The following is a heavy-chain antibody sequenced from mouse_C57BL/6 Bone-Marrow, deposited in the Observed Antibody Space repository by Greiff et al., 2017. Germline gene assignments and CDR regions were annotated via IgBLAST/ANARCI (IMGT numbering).Heavy chain of an antibody. CDR1: GFALTSYG. J-gene: IGHJ4*01. CDR2: IWGGGST. Sequence: QVQLKESGPGLVAPSQCLSITCTVSGFALTSYGVDWVRQPPGKGLEWLGVIWGGGSTNDNSALMSRLSISKDNSKIQVFLKMNSLQTDDTAMYYCAILTTVVAKGAMDYWGQGTSVTVSS. V-gene: IGHV2-9*01. D-gene: IGHD1-1*01. CDR3: AILTTVVAKGAMDY.